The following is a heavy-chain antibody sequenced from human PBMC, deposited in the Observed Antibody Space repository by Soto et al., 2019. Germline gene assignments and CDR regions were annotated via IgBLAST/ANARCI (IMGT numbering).Heavy chain of an antibody. J-gene: IGHJ4*02. CDR2: IIPSFGTA. CDR1: GGTFSSYS. Sequence: QVQLVQSGAEVKKPGSSVKVSCKASGGTFSSYSINWVRQAPGQGLEWMGEIIPSFGTANYAQKCQGRVTITADESTSTAYMELSSLRSEDTAVYYCARDGGRHSGGIDYWGQGTLVTVSS. D-gene: IGHD1-26*01. V-gene: IGHV1-69*01. CDR3: ARDGGRHSGGIDY.